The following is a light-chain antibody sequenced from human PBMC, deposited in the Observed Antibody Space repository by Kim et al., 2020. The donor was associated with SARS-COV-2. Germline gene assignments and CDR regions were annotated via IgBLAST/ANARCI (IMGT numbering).Light chain of an antibody. CDR3: SSWDTSPRAWV. CDR2: RDN. Sequence: RQPGTLTCTGTSNNVVYQGVAWLHQHQGHPPKLVSYRDNNPPSGISERFSASRSGNTASLTITGLQPEDEADYYFSSWDTSPRAWVLGAWTQLTVL. CDR1: SNNVVYQG. V-gene: IGLV10-54*01. J-gene: IGLJ3*02.